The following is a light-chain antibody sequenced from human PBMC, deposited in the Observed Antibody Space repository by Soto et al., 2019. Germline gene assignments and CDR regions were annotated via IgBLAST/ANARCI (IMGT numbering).Light chain of an antibody. CDR2: EDN. Sequence: NFMLTHPHSVSESPGKTVTISCTRSSGSIASNYVQWYQQRPGSAPTTVIYEDNQRPSGVPDRFSGSIDSSSTSASLTISGMKTEDEADYYCQSYDSSNHGVFGGGTKLTVL. CDR1: SGSIASNY. J-gene: IGLJ2*01. CDR3: QSYDSSNHGV. V-gene: IGLV6-57*04.